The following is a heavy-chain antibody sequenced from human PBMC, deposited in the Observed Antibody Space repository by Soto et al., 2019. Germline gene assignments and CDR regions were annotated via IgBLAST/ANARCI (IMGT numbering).Heavy chain of an antibody. CDR1: GGSFSGYY. CDR2: INHSGST. J-gene: IGHJ4*02. CDR3: ARGFSGSYDY. Sequence: LSLTCAVYGGSFSGYYWSWIRQPPGKGLEWIGEINHSGSTNYNPSLKSRVTISVDTSKNQFSLKLSSVTAADTAVYYCARGFSGSYDYWGQGTLVTVSS. V-gene: IGHV4-34*01. D-gene: IGHD1-26*01.